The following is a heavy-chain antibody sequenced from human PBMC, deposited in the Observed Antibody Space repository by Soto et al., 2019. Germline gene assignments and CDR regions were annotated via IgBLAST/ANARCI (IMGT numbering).Heavy chain of an antibody. V-gene: IGHV1-69*01. CDR3: ARRVVVTSVRDIAYYYYGLDV. J-gene: IGHJ6*02. Sequence: QVQLAQSGAEVKEPGSSVKVSCKAFGGTFSSYAICWVRQAPGQGLEWMGGIIPMFDSTNYAQKFQGRVTITADESTSTAFMELSSLRSEDTAVYYCARRVVVTSVRDIAYYYYGLDVWGQGTTVTVSS. D-gene: IGHD2-21*02. CDR1: GGTFSSYA. CDR2: IIPMFDST.